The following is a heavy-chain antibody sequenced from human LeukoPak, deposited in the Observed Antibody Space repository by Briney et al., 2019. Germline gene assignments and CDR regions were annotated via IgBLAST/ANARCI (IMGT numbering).Heavy chain of an antibody. Sequence: GGSLRLSCAASGFTVSSNYMSWVRQAPGKGLEWVSVIHSGGSTYYADSVKGRFTISRDNSKNTLYLQMNSLRAEDTAVYYCARDVRGYSYGYFDYWGQGTLVTVSS. CDR3: ARDVRGYSYGYFDY. V-gene: IGHV3-66*01. J-gene: IGHJ4*02. CDR1: GFTVSSNY. CDR2: IHSGGST. D-gene: IGHD5-18*01.